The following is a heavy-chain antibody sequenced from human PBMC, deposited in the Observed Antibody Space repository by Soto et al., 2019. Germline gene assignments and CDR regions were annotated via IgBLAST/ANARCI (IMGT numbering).Heavy chain of an antibody. V-gene: IGHV3-30-3*01. CDR1: GFSFRRYA. J-gene: IGHJ6*02. D-gene: IGHD4-17*01. CDR3: ARDQPYGDSPFGIAV. Sequence: QVQLVESGGGVVQPGRSLRLSCVVSGFSFRRYAMHWVRQAPGKGLEWVADISYDGSNKDYADSVKGRLTISRDNSKNTVYLQMNSRRAEDTAVVYCARDQPYGDSPFGIAVWGQGTTVNVSS. CDR2: ISYDGSNK.